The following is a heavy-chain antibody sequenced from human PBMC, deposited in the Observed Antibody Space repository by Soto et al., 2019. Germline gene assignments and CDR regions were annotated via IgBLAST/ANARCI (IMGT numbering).Heavy chain of an antibody. D-gene: IGHD6-6*01. J-gene: IGHJ4*02. Sequence: EVQLLESGGGLVQPGGSLRLSCAASGFTFSTYAMSWVRQAPGKGLEWVSAISGSGGNTYYADSVKGRFTISRDNSKNTLYLQMNSRRAEHTAAYYCATRPPFDNWGQGTLVTVSS. CDR3: ATRPPFDN. V-gene: IGHV3-23*01. CDR1: GFTFSTYA. CDR2: ISGSGGNT.